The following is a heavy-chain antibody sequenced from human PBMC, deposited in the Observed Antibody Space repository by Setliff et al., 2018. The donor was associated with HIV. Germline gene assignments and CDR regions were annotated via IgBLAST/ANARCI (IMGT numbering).Heavy chain of an antibody. CDR3: ARGRYNFWSGYRWFDP. D-gene: IGHD3-3*01. V-gene: IGHV1-46*01. CDR2: INPSGGST. CDR1: GYTFTNFY. J-gene: IGHJ5*02. Sequence: GASVKVSCKASGYTFTNFYIHWVRQAPGQGLEWLGMINPSGGSTTYAQKFQGRVTMTRDTSINTAYMELRSLRSDDTAVYYCARGRYNFWSGYRWFDPWGQGTLVTVSS.